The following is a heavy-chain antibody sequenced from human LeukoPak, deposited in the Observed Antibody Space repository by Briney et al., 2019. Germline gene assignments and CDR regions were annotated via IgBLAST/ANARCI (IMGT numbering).Heavy chain of an antibody. Sequence: GESLKISCKGSGYSFTSYWIGWVRQLPGKGLEWMGIIYPGDSDTRYSPSFQGRVTISADKSISTAYLQWSSLKASDTAMYYCAIWDDYDNYVGKNWGQGTLVTVST. CDR3: AIWDDYDNYVGKN. V-gene: IGHV5-51*01. CDR2: IYPGDSDT. J-gene: IGHJ4*02. CDR1: GYSFTSYW. D-gene: IGHD4-23*01.